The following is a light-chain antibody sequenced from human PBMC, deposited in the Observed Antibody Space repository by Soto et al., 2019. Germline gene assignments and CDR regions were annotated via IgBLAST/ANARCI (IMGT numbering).Light chain of an antibody. V-gene: IGKV3-15*01. Sequence: EVVMTQSPASLSASPGERVTLSCRASQNIRSSLAWYQQRPGQAPRLLIYDASTRATGIPPRFSGGGSGTEFTVTISSLQSEDFAVYYCQQRSNWPPALTFGGGTKVDIK. CDR2: DAS. CDR3: QQRSNWPPALT. J-gene: IGKJ4*01. CDR1: QNIRSS.